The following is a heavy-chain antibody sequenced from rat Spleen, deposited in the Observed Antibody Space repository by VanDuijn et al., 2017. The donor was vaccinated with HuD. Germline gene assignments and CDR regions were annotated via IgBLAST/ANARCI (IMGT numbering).Heavy chain of an antibody. D-gene: IGHD1-2*01. CDR3: ARPDSILYVMDA. J-gene: IGHJ4*01. Sequence: EVQLMESGRGLVQPGRSLKLSCVVSGFTFNNYWMTWIRQAPGKGLEWVASITNTGRNTYYPDSMKGRFTVSRDTAESTLYLQMTSLRSEDTATYYCARPDSILYVMDAWGQGASVTVSS. CDR2: ITNTGRNT. CDR1: GFTFNNYW. V-gene: IGHV5-31*01.